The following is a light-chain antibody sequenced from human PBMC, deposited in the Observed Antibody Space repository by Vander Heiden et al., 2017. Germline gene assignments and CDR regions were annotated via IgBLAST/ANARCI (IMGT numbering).Light chain of an antibody. CDR3: QQRSDWPLI. J-gene: IGKJ4*01. Sequence: TVFTQSPATLSLSPGESASLSCRASHTVSSYLAWYQQKPGQAPRLLIYDASTRATGIPPRFSGSGSGTDFTLTISSLEPEDFAVYYCQQRSDWPLIFGGGTKVEIK. CDR1: HTVSSY. CDR2: DAS. V-gene: IGKV3-11*01.